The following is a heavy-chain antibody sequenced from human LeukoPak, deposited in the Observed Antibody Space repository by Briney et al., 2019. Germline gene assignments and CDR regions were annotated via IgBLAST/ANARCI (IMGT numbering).Heavy chain of an antibody. CDR1: GFTFSSYW. V-gene: IGHV3-74*01. D-gene: IGHD6-6*01. CDR3: ARDQVGNFEYSSPDADC. Sequence: GGSLRLSCAASGFTFSSYWMHWVRQAPGKGLVWVSRVNTIGSSTSYADSVKGRFTISRDNAKNTLYLQMNSLRAEDTAVYYCARDQVGNFEYSSPDADCWGQGTLVTVSS. J-gene: IGHJ4*02. CDR2: VNTIGSST.